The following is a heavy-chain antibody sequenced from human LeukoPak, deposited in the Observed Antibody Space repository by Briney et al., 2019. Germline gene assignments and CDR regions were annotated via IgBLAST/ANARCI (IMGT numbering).Heavy chain of an antibody. Sequence: ASVKVSCKVSGYTLTELSMHWVRQAPGQGLEWMGWINPNSGGTNYAQKFQGRVTMTRDTSISTAYMELSRLRSDDTAVYYCAISYGSGSYYNGECFDYWGQGTLVTVSS. J-gene: IGHJ4*02. CDR3: AISYGSGSYYNGECFDY. D-gene: IGHD3-10*01. CDR1: GYTLTELS. CDR2: INPNSGGT. V-gene: IGHV1-2*02.